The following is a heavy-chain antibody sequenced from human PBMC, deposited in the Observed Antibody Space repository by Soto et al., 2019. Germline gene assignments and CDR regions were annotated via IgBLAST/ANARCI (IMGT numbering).Heavy chain of an antibody. D-gene: IGHD6-13*01. V-gene: IGHV4-31*03. CDR2: IYYSGGT. Sequence: SETLSLTCTVSGGYISSGYCWSCIRQRPGKGLEWIGNIYYSGGTYSNPSLESRVVMSVDTSKNEFTLKVNSVTAADTAMYYCARFAKEENPKRESWYAFDIWGQGILVNVSS. J-gene: IGHJ4*02. CDR3: ARFAKEENPKRESWYAFDI. CDR1: GGYISSGYC.